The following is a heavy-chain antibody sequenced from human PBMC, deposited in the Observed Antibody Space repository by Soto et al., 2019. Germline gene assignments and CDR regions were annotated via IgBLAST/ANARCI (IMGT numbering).Heavy chain of an antibody. CDR2: IYYSGST. CDR3: ARAGAEEWLLHPLDY. CDR1: GGSISSYY. J-gene: IGHJ4*02. D-gene: IGHD5-12*01. V-gene: IGHV4-59*01. Sequence: KTXGTLSLTCTVSGGSISSYYWSWIRQPPGKGLEWIGYIYYSGSTNYNPSLKSRVTISVDTSKNQFSLKLSSVTAADTAVYYCARAGAEEWLLHPLDYWGQGTLVTVSS.